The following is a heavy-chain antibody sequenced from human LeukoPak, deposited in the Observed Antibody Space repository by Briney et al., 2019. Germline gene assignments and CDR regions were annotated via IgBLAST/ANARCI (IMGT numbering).Heavy chain of an antibody. CDR2: IYTSGGT. CDR3: ARDLGGYSYYYMDV. V-gene: IGHV4-4*07. CDR1: GGSLSSYY. Sequence: SETLSLTCTVSGGSLSSYYWGWVRQPAGKGLEWIGRIYTSGGTNYNPSLKSRVTISVDKSRKQFSLPLSSVTAADTAVYYCARDLGGYSYYYMDVWGKGTTVTVSS. D-gene: IGHD3-16*01. J-gene: IGHJ6*03.